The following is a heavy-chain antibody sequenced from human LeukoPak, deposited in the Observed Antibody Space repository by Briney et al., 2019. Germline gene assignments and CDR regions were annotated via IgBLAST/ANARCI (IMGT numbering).Heavy chain of an antibody. CDR1: GFTFSSYA. CDR3: AKDPRPTMTTVVAEYFDY. D-gene: IGHD4-23*01. V-gene: IGHV3-23*01. CDR2: ISGSGGST. J-gene: IGHJ4*02. Sequence: GGSLRLSCAASGFTFSSYAMSWVRQAPGKGLEWVSAISGSGGSTYYADSVKGRFTISRDNSKNTLYLQMNSLRAEDTAVYYCAKDPRPTMTTVVAEYFDYCGQGTLVTVSS.